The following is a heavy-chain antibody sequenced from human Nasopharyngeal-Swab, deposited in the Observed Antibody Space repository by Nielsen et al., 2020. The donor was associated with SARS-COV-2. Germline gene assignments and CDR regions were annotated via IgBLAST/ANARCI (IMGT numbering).Heavy chain of an antibody. J-gene: IGHJ5*01. V-gene: IGHV3-20*04. CDR3: VKDRGVTGGYQNWFDS. CDR1: GFTFDDYA. CDR2: INWNGAST. D-gene: IGHD3-10*01. Sequence: GESLKISCAASGFTFDDYAMHWVRQAPGKGLEWVSGINWNGASTGHADSVKGRFTISRDNAKNSLFLQMNSLRAEDTAFYYCVKDRGVTGGYQNWFDSWGQGTLVTVSS.